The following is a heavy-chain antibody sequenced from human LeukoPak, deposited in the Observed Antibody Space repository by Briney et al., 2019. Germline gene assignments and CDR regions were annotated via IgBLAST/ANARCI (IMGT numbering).Heavy chain of an antibody. CDR2: ISSASSAI. D-gene: IGHD4-17*01. CDR1: GFTFSSYN. CDR3: AREESEVTTDYFDY. Sequence: PGGSLRLSCAASGFTFSSYNMNWVRQAPGEGLEWVAYISSASSAIYYADSVKGRFTISRDNAKNSLYLQMNSLRAEDTAVYYCAREESEVTTDYFDYWGQGTLVTVSS. J-gene: IGHJ4*02. V-gene: IGHV3-48*04.